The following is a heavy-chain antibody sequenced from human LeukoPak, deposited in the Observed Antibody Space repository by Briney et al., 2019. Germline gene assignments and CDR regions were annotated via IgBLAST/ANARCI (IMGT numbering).Heavy chain of an antibody. CDR3: ARASQLLGYCSGGSCYDHPDY. J-gene: IGHJ4*02. V-gene: IGHV5-51*01. CDR2: IYPGDSDT. CDR1: GYSFTSYW. Sequence: GESLKISCKGPGYSFTSYWIGWARQMPGKGLEWMGIIYPGDSDTRYSTPFQGQVALPADKSIITGYLQWSSLKASDTAMYYCARASQLLGYCSGGSCYDHPDYWGQGTLVTVSS. D-gene: IGHD2-15*01.